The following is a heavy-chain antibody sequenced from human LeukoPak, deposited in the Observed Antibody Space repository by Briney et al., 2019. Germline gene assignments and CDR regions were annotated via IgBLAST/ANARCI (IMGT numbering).Heavy chain of an antibody. Sequence: PGGSLRLSCAASGFTFSRYAMHWVRQAPGKGLEYVSAISSNGGSTYYANSVKGRFTISRDNSKNTLYLQMGSLRAEDMAVYYCARFPSAGSFDPWGQGTLVTVSS. J-gene: IGHJ5*02. V-gene: IGHV3-64*01. CDR2: ISSNGGST. CDR3: ARFPSAGSFDP. D-gene: IGHD6-25*01. CDR1: GFTFSRYA.